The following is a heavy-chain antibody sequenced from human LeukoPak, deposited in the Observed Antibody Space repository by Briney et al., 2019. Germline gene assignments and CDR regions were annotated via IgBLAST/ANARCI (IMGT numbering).Heavy chain of an antibody. CDR1: GYTFTGYY. Sequence: ASVKVSCKASGYTFTGYYMHWVRQAPAQGLEWMGWINPNSGGTHYAQKFQGRVTMTRDTSLSTVYMELSRLRSDDTAVYYCARGSVVGAIVGNGLDYWGQGTLVTVSS. CDR3: ARGSVVGAIVGNGLDY. D-gene: IGHD1-26*01. CDR2: INPNSGGT. J-gene: IGHJ4*02. V-gene: IGHV1-2*02.